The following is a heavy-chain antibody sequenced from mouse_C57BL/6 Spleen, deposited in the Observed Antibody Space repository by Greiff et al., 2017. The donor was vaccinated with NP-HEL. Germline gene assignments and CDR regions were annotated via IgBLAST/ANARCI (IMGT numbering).Heavy chain of an antibody. Sequence: QVQLQQSGAELVKPGASVKISCKASGYAFSSYWMNWVKQGPGKGLEWIGQIYPGDGDTNYNGKFKGKATLTADKSSSTAYMQLSSLTSEDSAVYFCARCPLRYYAMDYWGQGTSVTVSS. D-gene: IGHD1-1*01. CDR1: GYAFSSYW. V-gene: IGHV1-80*01. J-gene: IGHJ4*01. CDR3: ARCPLRYYAMDY. CDR2: IYPGDGDT.